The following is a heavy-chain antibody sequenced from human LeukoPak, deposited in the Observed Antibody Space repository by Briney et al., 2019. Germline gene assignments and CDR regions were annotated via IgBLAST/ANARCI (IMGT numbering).Heavy chain of an antibody. Sequence: SETLSLTCTVSGGSISSYYWSWTRQPPGKGLEWIGYIYYSGSTNYNPSLKSRVTISVDTSKNQFSLKLSSVTAADTAVYYCARRLARGPPDAFDIWGQGTMVTVSS. D-gene: IGHD2-15*01. V-gene: IGHV4-59*08. CDR3: ARRLARGPPDAFDI. CDR2: IYYSGST. J-gene: IGHJ3*02. CDR1: GGSISSYY.